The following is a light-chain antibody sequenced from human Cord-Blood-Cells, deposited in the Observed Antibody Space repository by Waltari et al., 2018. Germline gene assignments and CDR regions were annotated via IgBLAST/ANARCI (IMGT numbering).Light chain of an antibody. CDR3: CSYAGSSTVV. V-gene: IGLV2-23*01. CDR1: SSDVGSYNL. Sequence: QSALTQPASVSGSPGQSITTSCTGTSSDVGSYNLVPWYQQHPGKAPKLMIYEGSKRPSGVSNRFSGSKSGNTASLTISGLQAEDEADYYCCSYAGSSTVVFGGGTKLTVL. CDR2: EGS. J-gene: IGLJ2*01.